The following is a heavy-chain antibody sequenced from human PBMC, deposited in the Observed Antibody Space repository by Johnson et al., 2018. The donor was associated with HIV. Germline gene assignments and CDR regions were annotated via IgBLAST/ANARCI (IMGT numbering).Heavy chain of an antibody. Sequence: VQLVESGGGLVQPGRSLRLSCAASGFTFDDYAMHWVRQAPGKGLEWVSGISWKSGSIGYADSVKGRFTISRDNAKNSLYLQMNSLRAEDTAVYYCARDRYCSGGSCYLRSRADAFDILGQGTMVTVSS. CDR3: ARDRYCSGGSCYLRSRADAFDI. J-gene: IGHJ3*02. CDR2: ISWKSGSI. V-gene: IGHV3-9*01. CDR1: GFTFDDYA. D-gene: IGHD2-15*01.